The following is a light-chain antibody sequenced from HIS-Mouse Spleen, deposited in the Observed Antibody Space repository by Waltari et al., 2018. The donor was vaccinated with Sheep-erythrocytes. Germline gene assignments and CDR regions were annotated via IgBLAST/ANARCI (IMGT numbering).Light chain of an antibody. CDR2: EVS. J-gene: IGLJ2*01. CDR3: SSYTSSSTQV. Sequence: QSALTQPASVSGSPGQSITISCTGTSSDVGGYNYVSWYQQHPGKAPKLMIYEVSKRPSVVSNRFSGSKSGNTASLTISGLQAEDEADYYCSSYTSSSTQVFGGGTKLTVL. V-gene: IGLV2-14*01. CDR1: SSDVGGYNY.